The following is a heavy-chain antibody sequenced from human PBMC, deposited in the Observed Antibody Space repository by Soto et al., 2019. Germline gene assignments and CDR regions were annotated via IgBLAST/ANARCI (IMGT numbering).Heavy chain of an antibody. CDR3: ASGNGIGIGESPKYTYDY. CDR1: GGTFSSYA. V-gene: IGHV1-69*13. D-gene: IGHD3-10*01. CDR2: IIPIFGTA. Sequence: SVKVSCKASGGTFSSYAISWVRQAPGQGLEWMGGIIPIFGTANYAQKFQGRVTITADESTSTAYMELSSLRSEDTAVYYCASGNGIGIGESPKYTYDYWVQGTPVPVSS. J-gene: IGHJ4*02.